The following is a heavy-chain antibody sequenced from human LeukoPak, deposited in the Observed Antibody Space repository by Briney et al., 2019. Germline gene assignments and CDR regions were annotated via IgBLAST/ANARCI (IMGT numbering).Heavy chain of an antibody. CDR3: ARQRDVTLDY. V-gene: IGHV5-51*01. D-gene: IGHD2-21*02. Sequence: GESLKISCKGSGYSFNSYWIGWVRQMPGKGLEWMGIIYPGDSDTRYSPSLQGQVTISADKSISTAYLQWSSLKASDTAIYYCARQRDVTLDYWGQGTLVTVSS. J-gene: IGHJ4*02. CDR2: IYPGDSDT. CDR1: GYSFNSYW.